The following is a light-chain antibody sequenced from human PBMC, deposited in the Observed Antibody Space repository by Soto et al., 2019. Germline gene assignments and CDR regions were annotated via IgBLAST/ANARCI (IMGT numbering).Light chain of an antibody. Sequence: DIQMTQSPASLCASVGDRVTITCRTSQTISTYLNWYQQKPGKAPKLLIYAASSLQSGVPSRFSGSGSGTDFTLTVSSLPPEDFATYFCQQGYTTPLTFGGGTKVEIK. CDR3: QQGYTTPLT. CDR1: QTISTY. J-gene: IGKJ4*01. CDR2: AAS. V-gene: IGKV1-39*01.